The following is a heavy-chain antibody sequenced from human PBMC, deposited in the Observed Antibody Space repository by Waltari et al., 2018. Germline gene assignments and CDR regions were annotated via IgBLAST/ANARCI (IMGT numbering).Heavy chain of an antibody. CDR1: DYTFTSYV. Sequence: QVRFGQPGAEVKKPGASVKVSCKPADYTFTSYVMHWVRQAPGQRLEWMGWINAGNGNTKYSQKFQGRVTITRDTSASTAYMELSSLRSEDTAVYYCARGRITLYAFDIWGQGTMVTVSS. V-gene: IGHV1-3*01. J-gene: IGHJ3*02. CDR2: INAGNGNT. CDR3: ARGRITLYAFDI. D-gene: IGHD3-10*01.